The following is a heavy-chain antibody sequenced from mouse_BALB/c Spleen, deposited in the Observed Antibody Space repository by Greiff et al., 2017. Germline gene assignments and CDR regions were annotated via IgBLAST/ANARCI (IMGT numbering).Heavy chain of an antibody. CDR1: GFTFSSYA. CDR3: AGGGRRATRGRDYYAMDY. CDR2: ISSGGST. D-gene: IGHD6-1*01. V-gene: IGHV5-6-5*01. J-gene: IGHJ4*01. Sequence: EVQLVESGGGLVKPGGSLKLSCAASGFTFSSYAMSWVRQTPEKRLEWVASISSGGSTYYPDSVKGRFTISRDNARNILYVQMSSLRSEDTAMYYCAGGGRRATRGRDYYAMDYWGQGTSVTVSS.